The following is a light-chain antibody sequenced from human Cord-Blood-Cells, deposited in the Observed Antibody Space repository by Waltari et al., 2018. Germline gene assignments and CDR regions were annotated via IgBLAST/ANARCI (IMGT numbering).Light chain of an antibody. V-gene: IGLV2-11*01. CDR2: DFS. J-gene: IGLJ3*02. Sequence: QSALTQPRSVSGSPGQSVTISCTGTSSDVGGYNYVSWYQQHPGKAPELMVYDFSKLPAGVPGRFSGSKSGNTASLTISGVQAEDEADYYCCSYAGSYTLVFGGGTKLTVL. CDR3: CSYAGSYTLV. CDR1: SSDVGGYNY.